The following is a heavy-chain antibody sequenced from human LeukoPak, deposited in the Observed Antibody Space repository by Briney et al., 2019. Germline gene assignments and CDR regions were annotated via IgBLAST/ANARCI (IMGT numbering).Heavy chain of an antibody. CDR2: ISYDGSNK. V-gene: IGHV3-30-3*01. CDR1: GFTFSSYA. D-gene: IGHD6-6*01. J-gene: IGHJ4*02. CDR3: ARDLAQWQLESGGYYFDY. Sequence: PGGSLRLSCAASGFTFSSYAMHWVRQAPGKGLEWVAVISYDGSNKYYADSVKGRFTISRDNSKNTLYLQMNSLRAEDTAVYYCARDLAQWQLESGGYYFDYWGQGTLVTVSS.